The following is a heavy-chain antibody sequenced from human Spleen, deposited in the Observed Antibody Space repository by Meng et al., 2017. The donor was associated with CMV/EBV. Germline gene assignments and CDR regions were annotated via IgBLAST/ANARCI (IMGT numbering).Heavy chain of an antibody. Sequence: QVQLQQWGGGLLKPSETLSLTCAVYGGSFSGYYWSWIRQPPGKGLEWIGEINHSGSTNYNPSLKSRVTISVDTSKNQFSLKLSSVTAADTAVYYCARVGGSGSYYNVDYWGQGTLVTVSS. CDR1: GGSFSGYY. CDR2: INHSGST. V-gene: IGHV4-34*01. CDR3: ARVGGSGSYYNVDY. J-gene: IGHJ4*02. D-gene: IGHD3-10*01.